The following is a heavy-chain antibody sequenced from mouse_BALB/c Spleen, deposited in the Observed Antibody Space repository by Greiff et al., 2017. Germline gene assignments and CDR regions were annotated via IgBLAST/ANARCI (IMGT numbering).Heavy chain of an antibody. CDR3: ARFLPYYGYAMDY. D-gene: IGHD1-1*01. V-gene: IGHV3-2*02. Sequence: EVQLQESGPGLVKPSQSLSLTCTVTGYSITSDYAWNWIRQFPGNKLEWMGYISYSGSTSYNPSLKSRISITRDTSKNQFFLQLNSVTTEDTATYYCARFLPYYGYAMDYWGQGTSVTVSS. J-gene: IGHJ4*01. CDR1: GYSITSDYA. CDR2: ISYSGST.